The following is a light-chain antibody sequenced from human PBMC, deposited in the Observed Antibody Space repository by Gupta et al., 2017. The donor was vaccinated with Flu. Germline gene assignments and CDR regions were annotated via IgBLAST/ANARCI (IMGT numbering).Light chain of an antibody. CDR3: QQSYSSPYT. CDR1: QSINMF. Sequence: DIQMTQSPSSLSSSIGDSVTFTCRASQSINMFLNWYQQKPGKAPKLLIYTTSTLHSGAPSRFSGRGSGTDFTLTISSLQPEDFATYYCQQSYSSPYTFGQGTXLEI. V-gene: IGKV1-39*01. J-gene: IGKJ2*01. CDR2: TTS.